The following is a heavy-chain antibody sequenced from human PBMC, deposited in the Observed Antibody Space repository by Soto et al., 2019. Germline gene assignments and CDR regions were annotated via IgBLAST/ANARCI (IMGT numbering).Heavy chain of an antibody. V-gene: IGHV3-30-3*01. CDR1: GFTFSSYA. CDR3: AREYSSSPYYGMDV. J-gene: IGHJ6*02. Sequence: PGGSLRLSCAASGFTFSSYAMHWVRQAPGKGLEWVAVISYDGSNKYYADSVKGRFTISRDNSKNTLYLQMNSLRAEDTAVYYCAREYSSSPYYGMDVWGQGTTVTVSS. D-gene: IGHD6-6*01. CDR2: ISYDGSNK.